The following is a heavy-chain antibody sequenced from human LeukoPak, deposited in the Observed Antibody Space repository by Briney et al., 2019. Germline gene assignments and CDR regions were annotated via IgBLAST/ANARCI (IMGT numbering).Heavy chain of an antibody. CDR3: ARDYYDSSGYYGCFDY. CDR1: GYTFTSYG. D-gene: IGHD3-22*01. J-gene: IGHJ4*02. Sequence: GASVKVSCKASGYTFTSYGISWVRQAPGQGLEWMGWISAYNGNTNYAQKLQGRVTMTTDTSTSTAYMELRSLRSDDTAVYYCARDYYDSSGYYGCFDYWGQGTLVTVSS. CDR2: ISAYNGNT. V-gene: IGHV1-18*01.